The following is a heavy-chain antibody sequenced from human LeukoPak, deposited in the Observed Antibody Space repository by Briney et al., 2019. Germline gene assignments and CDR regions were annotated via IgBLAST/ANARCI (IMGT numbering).Heavy chain of an antibody. CDR2: ISGSGGST. V-gene: IGHV3-23*01. Sequence: PGGSLRLSCAASGFTFSSYAMSWVRQAPGKGLEWVSAISGSGGSTYYADPVKGRFTISRDNSKNTPYLQINSLRAEDTAVYSCEKGPTRIAARPNLVYWGQGTLVTVSS. J-gene: IGHJ4*02. CDR3: EKGPTRIAARPNLVY. D-gene: IGHD6-6*01. CDR1: GFTFSSYA.